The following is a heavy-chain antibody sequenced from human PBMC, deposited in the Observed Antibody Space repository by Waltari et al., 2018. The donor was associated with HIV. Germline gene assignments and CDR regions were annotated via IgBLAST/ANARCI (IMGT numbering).Heavy chain of an antibody. D-gene: IGHD3-22*01. CDR3: ARVVVVITSVNAFDI. CDR2: INPNSGGT. V-gene: IGHV1-2*02. CDR1: GYTFTGYY. J-gene: IGHJ3*02. Sequence: QVQLVQSGAEVKKPGASVKVSCKASGYTFTGYYMHWVRQAPGQGLAWMGWINPNSGGTNYAQKFQGRVTMTRDTSISTAYMELSRLRSDDTAVYYCARVVVVITSVNAFDIWGQGTMVTVSS.